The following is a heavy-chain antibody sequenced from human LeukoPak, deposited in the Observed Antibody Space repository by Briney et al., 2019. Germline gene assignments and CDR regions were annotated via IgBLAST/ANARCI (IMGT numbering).Heavy chain of an antibody. CDR3: ARAESVPAAGNWFDP. D-gene: IGHD2-2*01. J-gene: IGHJ5*02. CDR1: GGTFISYA. V-gene: IGHV1-69*13. Sequence: SVKVSCKASGGTFISYAISWVRQAPGQGLEWMGGIIPIFGTANYAQKFQGRVTITADESTSTAYMELSSLRSEDTAVYYCARAESVPAAGNWFDPWGQGTLVTASS. CDR2: IIPIFGTA.